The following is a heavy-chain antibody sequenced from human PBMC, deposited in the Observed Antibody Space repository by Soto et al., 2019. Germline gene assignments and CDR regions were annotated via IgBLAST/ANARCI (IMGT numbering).Heavy chain of an antibody. J-gene: IGHJ4*02. V-gene: IGHV3-21*06. Sequence: EVQMVESGGGPVKPGGSLRLSCVASGFAFNTYGMNWVRQAPGKGLEWVAFITRSSSYIYYADSVRGRFTLSRDNAKNSLYLQMNSLRAEDTAIYDCARDDGWLILDYWGQGTLVTVSS. D-gene: IGHD6-19*01. CDR3: ARDDGWLILDY. CDR1: GFAFNTYG. CDR2: ITRSSSYI.